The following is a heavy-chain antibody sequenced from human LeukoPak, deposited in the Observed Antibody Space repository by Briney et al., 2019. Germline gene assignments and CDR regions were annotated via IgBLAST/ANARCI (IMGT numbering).Heavy chain of an antibody. CDR1: GYIFSSYW. CDR3: ARHATSYSTDWTFDY. J-gene: IGHJ4*02. CDR2: IYPGDSDT. Sequence: GESLRISCKGSGYIFSSYWIAWVLQTPGKGLELMVLIYPGDSDTKYSPFFQGHVTISVNKSITTAYLQWSSLKASDTAIYYCARHATSYSTDWTFDYWGQGTVVTVSS. D-gene: IGHD3-9*01. V-gene: IGHV5-51*01.